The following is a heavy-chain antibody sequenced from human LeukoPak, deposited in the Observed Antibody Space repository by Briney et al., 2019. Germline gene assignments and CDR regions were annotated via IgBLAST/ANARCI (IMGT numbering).Heavy chain of an antibody. Sequence: SQTLSLTCTVSGGSISSGGYYWSWIRQHPGRGLEWIGYIYNTGSPYYNPSLRSRVTISPDTSKNEFSLSLSAVTAADTAVYYCVRAVNQWIRHNFDYWGQGALVTVSS. CDR2: IYNTGSP. D-gene: IGHD5-18*01. J-gene: IGHJ4*02. CDR1: GGSISSGGYY. CDR3: VRAVNQWIRHNFDY. V-gene: IGHV4-31*03.